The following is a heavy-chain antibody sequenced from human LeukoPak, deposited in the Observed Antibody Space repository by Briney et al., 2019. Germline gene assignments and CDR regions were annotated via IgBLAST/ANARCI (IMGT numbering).Heavy chain of an antibody. CDR1: GFTFSSYG. J-gene: IGHJ5*02. V-gene: IGHV3-30*02. Sequence: GGSLRLSCAASGFTFSSYGMHWVRQAPGKGLEWVAFIRYDGGNKYYADSVKGRFTISRDNSKNTLYLQIDSLRAEDTAVYYCAKGASSGWLLYWFDPWGQGTLVTVSS. CDR3: AKGASSGWLLYWFDP. CDR2: IRYDGGNK. D-gene: IGHD6-19*01.